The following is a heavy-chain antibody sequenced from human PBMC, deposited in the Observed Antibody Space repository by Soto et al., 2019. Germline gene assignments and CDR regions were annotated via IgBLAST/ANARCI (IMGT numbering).Heavy chain of an antibody. D-gene: IGHD3-22*01. CDR3: ARVSSSGRFDY. J-gene: IGHJ4*02. CDR1: GGTFSIYA. Sequence: SVKVSCKASGGTFSIYAISCVLQAPGQGLEWMGGIIPIFGTANYAQKFQGRVTITADESTSTAYMELSSLRSEDTAVYYCARVSSSGRFDYWGQGTLVTVSS. V-gene: IGHV1-69*13. CDR2: IIPIFGTA.